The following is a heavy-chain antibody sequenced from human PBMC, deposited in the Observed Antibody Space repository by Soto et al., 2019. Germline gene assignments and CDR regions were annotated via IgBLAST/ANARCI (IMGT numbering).Heavy chain of an antibody. CDR1: GFTFSSYG. V-gene: IGHV3-33*01. D-gene: IGHD1-26*01. Sequence: QVQLVESGGGVVQPGRSLRLSCAASGFTFSSYGMHWVRQAPGKGLEWVAVIWYDGSNKYYADSVKGRFTIPRDNSKNTLYLQMNSLRAEDRAVYYCARGGWELLRWAFDIWGQGTMVTVSS. CDR2: IWYDGSNK. J-gene: IGHJ3*02. CDR3: ARGGWELLRWAFDI.